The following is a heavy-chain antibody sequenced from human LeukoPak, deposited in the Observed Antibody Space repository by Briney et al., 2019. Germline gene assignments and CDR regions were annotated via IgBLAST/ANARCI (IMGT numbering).Heavy chain of an antibody. J-gene: IGHJ4*02. Sequence: AGGSLRLSCAASGFTFSSYAMHWVRQAPGKGLEWVAVISYDGSNKYYADSVKGRFTISRDNSKNTLYLQMNSLRAEDTAVYYCARDFSFYGGNYGFDYWGQGTLVTVSS. CDR3: ARDFSFYGGNYGFDY. CDR1: GFTFSSYA. CDR2: ISYDGSNK. D-gene: IGHD4-23*01. V-gene: IGHV3-30-3*01.